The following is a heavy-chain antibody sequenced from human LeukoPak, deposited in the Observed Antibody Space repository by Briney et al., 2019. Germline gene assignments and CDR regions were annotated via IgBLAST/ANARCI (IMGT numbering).Heavy chain of an antibody. CDR2: INKEGSET. Sequence: PGGSLRLSCAASGFTLSGYWMSWVRQAPGKGLEWVANINKEGSETFYVDSVKDRFTISRDNAKNSLFLQMNSLRAEDTAVYFCARGGRMYGDTWGQGTLVIVSS. D-gene: IGHD2-8*01. J-gene: IGHJ1*01. CDR3: ARGGRMYGDT. CDR1: GFTLSGYW. V-gene: IGHV3-7*04.